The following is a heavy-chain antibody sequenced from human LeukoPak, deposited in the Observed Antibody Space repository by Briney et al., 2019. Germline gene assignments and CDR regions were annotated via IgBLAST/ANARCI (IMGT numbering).Heavy chain of an antibody. CDR2: ISAYNGNT. CDR1: GYTFTSYH. D-gene: IGHD3-10*01. Sequence: ASVKVSCKASGYTFTSYHIHWVRQAPGQGLEWMGWISAYNGNTNYAQKLQGRVTMTTDTSTSTAYMELRSLRSDDTAVYYCARAEIRGVIITVDYWGQGTLVTVSS. CDR3: ARAEIRGVIITVDY. J-gene: IGHJ4*02. V-gene: IGHV1-18*04.